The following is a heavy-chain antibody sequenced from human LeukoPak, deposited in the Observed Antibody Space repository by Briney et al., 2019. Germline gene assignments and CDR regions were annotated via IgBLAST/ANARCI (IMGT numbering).Heavy chain of an antibody. J-gene: IGHJ6*03. CDR3: ATEQWLVGYYYYYMDV. Sequence: AGGSLRLSCAASGFTFSSYAMSWVRQAPGKGLEWVSAISGSGGSTYYADSVKGRFTISRDNSKNTLYLQMNSLRAEDTAVYYCATEQWLVGYYYYYMDVWGKGTTVTVSS. D-gene: IGHD6-19*01. CDR2: ISGSGGST. CDR1: GFTFSSYA. V-gene: IGHV3-23*01.